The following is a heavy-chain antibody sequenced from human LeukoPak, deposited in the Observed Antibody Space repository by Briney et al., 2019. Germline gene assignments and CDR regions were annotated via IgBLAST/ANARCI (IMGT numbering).Heavy chain of an antibody. CDR3: ARDPGGLAAAGTPSYYYYGMDV. CDR2: INPNSGGT. D-gene: IGHD6-13*01. Sequence: GASVKVSCKASGYTFTGYYMHWVRQAPGQGLEWMGWINPNSGGTNYAQKFQGWVTMTRDTSISTAYMELSRLRSDDTAVYYCARDPGGLAAAGTPSYYYYGMDVWGQGTTVTVSS. J-gene: IGHJ6*02. V-gene: IGHV1-2*04. CDR1: GYTFTGYY.